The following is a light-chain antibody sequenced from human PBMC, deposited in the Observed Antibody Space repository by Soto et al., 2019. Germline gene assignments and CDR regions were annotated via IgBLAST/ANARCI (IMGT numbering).Light chain of an antibody. CDR2: GAS. CDR3: QQYGSSPRT. V-gene: IGKV3-20*01. Sequence: ETVLTQPPGTRSLPPPEIASLSVRASQSVSSSYLAWYQQKPGQAPRLLIYGASSRATGIPDRFSGSGSGTDFTLTISRLEPQDFAVYYCQQYGSSPRTFGQGTKVDIK. J-gene: IGKJ1*01. CDR1: QSVSSSY.